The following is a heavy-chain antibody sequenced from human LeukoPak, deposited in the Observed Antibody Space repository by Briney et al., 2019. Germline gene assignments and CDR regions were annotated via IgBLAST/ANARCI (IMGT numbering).Heavy chain of an antibody. V-gene: IGHV3-23*01. CDR2: IRGSGGTT. CDR1: GFTFSNYA. D-gene: IGHD4-17*01. J-gene: IGHJ1*01. Sequence: GGSLRLSCAASGFTFSNYAMMWIRQAPGKGLEWVSAIRGSGGTTFYADSVKGRFTISRGNLRNTLYLQMNSLRADDTAVYFCARDPNGDYIGAFDFQRWGQGTQVTVSS. CDR3: ARDPNGDYIGAFDFQR.